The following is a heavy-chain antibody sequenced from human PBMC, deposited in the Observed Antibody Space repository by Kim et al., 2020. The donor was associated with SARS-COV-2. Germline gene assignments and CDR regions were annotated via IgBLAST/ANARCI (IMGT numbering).Heavy chain of an antibody. V-gene: IGHV3-30*18. CDR1: GFTFSSYG. CDR2: ISYDGSNK. J-gene: IGHJ6*01. D-gene: IGHD6-6*01. CDR3: AKDPLNWYSSSSGVRYY. Sequence: GGSLRLSCAASGFTFSSYGMHWVRQAPGKGLEWVAVISYDGSNKYYADSVKGRFTISRDNSKNTLYLQMNSLRAEDTAVYYCAKDPLNWYSSSSGVRYY.